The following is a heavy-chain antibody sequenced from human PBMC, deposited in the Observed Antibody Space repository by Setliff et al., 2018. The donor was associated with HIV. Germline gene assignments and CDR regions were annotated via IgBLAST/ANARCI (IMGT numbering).Heavy chain of an antibody. V-gene: IGHV3-73*01. CDR2: IRGDPDNNAI. D-gene: IGHD3-3*01. CDR3: ARLSSGTTSDLRTFDI. CDR1: GFSFRGAA. J-gene: IGHJ3*02. Sequence: VPPGGSLRLSCAASGFSFRGAALHWVRQASGKGLEWVGRIRGDPDNNAIPYGASVKGRFTISRDESKNTAYLQMNSLKTEDTAIYYCARLSSGTTSDLRTFDIWGQGTMVTVSS.